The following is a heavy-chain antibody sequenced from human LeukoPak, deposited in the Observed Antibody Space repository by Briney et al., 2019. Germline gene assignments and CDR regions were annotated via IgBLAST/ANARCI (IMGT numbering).Heavy chain of an antibody. Sequence: TGGSLRLSCAASGFTFSSYAMSWVRQAPGKGLEWVSAISGSGGSTYYADSVKGRFTISRDNSKNTLYLQMNSLRAEDTAVYYCAKVKEGIQLWFFFDYGGQGTLVTVSS. CDR1: GFTFSSYA. CDR2: ISGSGGST. D-gene: IGHD5-18*01. CDR3: AKVKEGIQLWFFFDY. J-gene: IGHJ4*02. V-gene: IGHV3-23*01.